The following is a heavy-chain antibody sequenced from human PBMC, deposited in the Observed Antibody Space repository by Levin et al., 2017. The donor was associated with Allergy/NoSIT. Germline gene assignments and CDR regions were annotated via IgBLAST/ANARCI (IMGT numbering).Heavy chain of an antibody. CDR2: FDPEDGET. D-gene: IGHD3-16*01. CDR1: GYTLTELS. J-gene: IGHJ5*02. Sequence: GESLKISCKVSGYTLTELSMHWVRQAPGKGLEWMGGFDPEDGETIYAQKFQGRVTMTEDTSTDTAYMELSSLRSEDTAVYYCASWGGGWFDPWGQGTLVTVSS. CDR3: ASWGGGWFDP. V-gene: IGHV1-24*01.